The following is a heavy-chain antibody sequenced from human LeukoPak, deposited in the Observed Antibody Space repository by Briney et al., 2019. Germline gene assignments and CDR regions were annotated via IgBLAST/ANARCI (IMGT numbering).Heavy chain of an antibody. V-gene: IGHV3-7*01. Sequence: PGGSLRLSCVASGFTFSSYWMSLVRQAPGKGLEWVADINPDGSQKYSVDSVKGRFTISRDNAKNSLFLQMNSLRAEDTAVYYCVRQMIRFWFDPWGQGTQVTVSS. J-gene: IGHJ5*02. CDR1: GFTFSSYW. CDR3: VRQMIRFWFDP. D-gene: IGHD3-16*01. CDR2: INPDGSQK.